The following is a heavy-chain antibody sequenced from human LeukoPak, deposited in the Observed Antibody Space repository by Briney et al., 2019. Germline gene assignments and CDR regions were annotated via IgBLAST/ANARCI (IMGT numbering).Heavy chain of an antibody. V-gene: IGHV4-59*08. J-gene: IGHJ4*02. Sequence: SSETLSLTCAVSGGSINSHYWGWIRQPPGKGLQWIGDIYYTGKINYNPSLKSRVTITLDTSKDHLSLNLTSVLAADTAIYYCVRRDTGWNYFDYWGQGIPVTVSS. CDR3: VRRDTGWNYFDY. CDR1: GGSINSHY. D-gene: IGHD6-19*01. CDR2: IYYTGKI.